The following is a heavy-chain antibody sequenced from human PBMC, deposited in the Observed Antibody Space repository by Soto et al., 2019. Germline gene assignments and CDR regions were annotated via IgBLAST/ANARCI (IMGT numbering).Heavy chain of an antibody. J-gene: IGHJ6*02. V-gene: IGHV3-30-3*01. CDR3: AYNYGLDV. CDR1: GFTFSGYK. D-gene: IGHD3-10*01. Sequence: GGSLRLSCAASGFTFSGYKMHWVRQAPGKGLERVAVISEDGNNKYYADSVRGRFTISRDNSKNTLYLQMNSLRTEDTAVYYCAYNYGLDVWGQGTMVTVSS. CDR2: ISEDGNNK.